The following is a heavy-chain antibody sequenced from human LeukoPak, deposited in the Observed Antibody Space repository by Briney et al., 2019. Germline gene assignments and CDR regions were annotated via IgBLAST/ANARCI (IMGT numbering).Heavy chain of an antibody. Sequence: PGGSLRLSCAASGFTFTNAWMNWVRQAPGKGLEWVGRIKSKTDGGTTDYAAPVKGRFTISRDDSKNTLYLQMNSLKTEDTAVYYCTTGYFDSSGIYAFDIWGQGTMVTVSS. V-gene: IGHV3-15*01. CDR3: TTGYFDSSGIYAFDI. CDR2: IKSKTDGGTT. D-gene: IGHD3-22*01. CDR1: GFTFTNAW. J-gene: IGHJ3*02.